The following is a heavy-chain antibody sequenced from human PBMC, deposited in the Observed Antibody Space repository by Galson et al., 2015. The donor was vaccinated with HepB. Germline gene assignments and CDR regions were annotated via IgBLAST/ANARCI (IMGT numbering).Heavy chain of an antibody. J-gene: IGHJ4*02. CDR1: GSTLTELS. D-gene: IGHD3-16*01. V-gene: IGHV1-24*01. CDR2: FDPEDGET. CDR3: ATYPPRVKGIGGWGYYFDY. Sequence: SVTVSCKVSGSTLTELSMHWVRQAPGKGLEWMGGFDPEDGETIYAQKFQGRVTMTEDTSTDTAYMELSSLRSEDTAVYYCATYPPRVKGIGGWGYYFDYWGQGTLVTVSS.